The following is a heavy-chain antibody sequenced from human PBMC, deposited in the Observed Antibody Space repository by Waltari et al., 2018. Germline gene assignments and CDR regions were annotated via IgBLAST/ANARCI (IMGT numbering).Heavy chain of an antibody. CDR1: GFTVSNNY. J-gene: IGHJ4*02. CDR2: IYSGGTT. CDR3: ARGAPRD. Sequence: EVQLVESGGGLMQPGGSLSLSCAAPGFTVSNNYMSWGRQAPGKGLEWVSVIYSGGTTHYADSVKGRFTISRDNSKNTLYLQMNSLRAEDTAVYYCARGAPRDWGQGTLVTVSS. V-gene: IGHV3-53*01.